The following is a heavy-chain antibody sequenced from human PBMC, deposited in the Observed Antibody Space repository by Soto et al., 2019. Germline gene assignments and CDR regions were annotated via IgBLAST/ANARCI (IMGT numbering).Heavy chain of an antibody. CDR1: GGDINSYY. CDR2: IYSSGST. V-gene: IGHV4-4*07. CDR3: ARGQRFSDWFDP. D-gene: IGHD3-3*01. Sequence: WETLSLTCTVAGGDINSYYWTWIRQPAGKGLEWIGRIYSSGSTKYNPSLQSRVTMSLDTSKNQFSLRLTSVTAADTAVYYCARGQRFSDWFDPWGQGTLVTVSS. J-gene: IGHJ5*02.